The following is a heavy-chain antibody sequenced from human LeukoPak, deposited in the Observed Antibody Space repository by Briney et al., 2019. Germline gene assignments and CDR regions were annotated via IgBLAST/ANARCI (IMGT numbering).Heavy chain of an antibody. D-gene: IGHD5-12*01. V-gene: IGHV3-23*01. CDR1: GFTFRNYA. J-gene: IGHJ4*02. Sequence: PGGSLRLSCAASGFTFRNYAMSWVRQAPGKGLEWVSAISGSGENTYYADSVKGRFTISRDNSKNTLYLQMNSLRAEDTAVYYCTRRRGGYDKRVNFDYWGQGTLVTVSS. CDR3: TRRRGGYDKRVNFDY. CDR2: ISGSGENT.